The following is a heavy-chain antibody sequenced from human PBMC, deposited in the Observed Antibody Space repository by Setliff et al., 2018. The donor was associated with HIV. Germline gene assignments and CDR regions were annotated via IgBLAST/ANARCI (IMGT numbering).Heavy chain of an antibody. Sequence: SETLSLTCSVSGASITSHNWSWIRQAAGKGLEWIGRIYTRGNTNYNPSLRSRVTVSVDTSKNQFSLTLNSVTAADTAVYYCARGSRQLTIFGVVFKTNYYFMDVWGKGTAVTVSS. CDR2: IYTRGNT. CDR1: GASITSHN. V-gene: IGHV4-4*07. CDR3: ARGSRQLTIFGVVFKTNYYFMDV. D-gene: IGHD3-3*01. J-gene: IGHJ6*03.